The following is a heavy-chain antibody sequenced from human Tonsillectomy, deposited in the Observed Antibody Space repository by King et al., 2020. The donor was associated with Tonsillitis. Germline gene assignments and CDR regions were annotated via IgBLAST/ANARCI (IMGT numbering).Heavy chain of an antibody. Sequence: QLQESGSGLVKPSQTLSLTCAVSGGSISSGGYSWSWIRQPPGKGLEWIGYIYHSGSTYYNPSLKSRVTISVDRSKNQFSLKLSSVTAADTAVYYCARGRGEWFPVDYWGQGTLVTVSS. CDR3: ARGRGEWFPVDY. CDR2: IYHSGST. J-gene: IGHJ4*02. D-gene: IGHD3-3*01. V-gene: IGHV4-30-2*01. CDR1: GGSISSGGYS.